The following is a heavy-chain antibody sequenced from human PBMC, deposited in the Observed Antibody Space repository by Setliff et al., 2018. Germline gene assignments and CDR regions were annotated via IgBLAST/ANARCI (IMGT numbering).Heavy chain of an antibody. CDR2: IHYNGTT. V-gene: IGHV4-30-4*08. CDR1: GVSISRGDYY. Sequence: SETMSLTCTVSGVSISRGDYYWTWIRQSPGKGLECIGYIHYNGTTYYNPSLRSRITITVDTSKNQLSLKVSSVTAADTAVYYCAREGRYGDYVSFDYWGQGFLVTVSS. J-gene: IGHJ4*02. CDR3: AREGRYGDYVSFDY. D-gene: IGHD4-17*01.